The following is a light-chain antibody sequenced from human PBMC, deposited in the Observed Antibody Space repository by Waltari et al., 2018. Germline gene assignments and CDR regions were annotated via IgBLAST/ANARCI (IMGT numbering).Light chain of an antibody. CDR2: RNN. V-gene: IGLV1-47*01. CDR3: AAWDDSLSGNV. CDR1: SSNIGTNY. J-gene: IGLJ1*01. Sequence: QSVLTQPPSASGTPGQRVTISCSGGSSNIGTNYVDWYQPLPGTAPKLLSFRNNRRPSGVPDRFSGSKSGTSASLAISGLRSEDEADYYCAAWDDSLSGNVFGTGTKVTAL.